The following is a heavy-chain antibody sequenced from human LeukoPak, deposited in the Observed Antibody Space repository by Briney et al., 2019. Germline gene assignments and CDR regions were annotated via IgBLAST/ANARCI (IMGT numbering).Heavy chain of an antibody. CDR1: GGSISSTNW. CDR2: IYHSGST. Sequence: SETLSLTCAVSGGSISSTNWWSWVRQPPGKGLEWIGEIYHSGSTNYNPSLKSRVTISKERSKNQVSLKLNSVTAADTAVYYCARARYRRSSWYRIDDYWGQGTLVTVSS. V-gene: IGHV4-4*02. J-gene: IGHJ4*02. CDR3: ARARYRRSSWYRIDDY. D-gene: IGHD6-13*01.